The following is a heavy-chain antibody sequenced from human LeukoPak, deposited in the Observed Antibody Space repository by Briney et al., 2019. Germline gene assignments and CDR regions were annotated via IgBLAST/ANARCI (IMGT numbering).Heavy chain of an antibody. CDR1: GFTFSSYA. J-gene: IGHJ4*02. V-gene: IGHV3-23*01. CDR2: ISGSGGST. CDR3: AKDRGRYYDSSGFYWGYYFDS. D-gene: IGHD3-22*01. Sequence: GGSLRLSCAASGFTFSSYAMSWVRQAPGKGLEWVSAISGSGGSTYYADSVKGRFTISRDNSKNTLYLQMSSLRAEDTAVYYCAKDRGRYYDSSGFYWGYYFDSWGQGILVTVST.